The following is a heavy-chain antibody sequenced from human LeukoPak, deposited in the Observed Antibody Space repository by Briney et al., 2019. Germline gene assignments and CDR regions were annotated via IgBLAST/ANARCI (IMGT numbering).Heavy chain of an antibody. CDR1: GGSISSGGYY. V-gene: IGHV4-31*03. J-gene: IGHJ4*02. D-gene: IGHD6-19*01. Sequence: SETLSLTCTVSGGSISSGGYYWSWIRQHPGKGLEWIGYIYYSGSTYYNPSLKSRVTISVDTSKNQFSLKLSSVTAADTAVYYCARSRVAGLIDYWGQGTLVTVSS. CDR2: IYYSGST. CDR3: ARSRVAGLIDY.